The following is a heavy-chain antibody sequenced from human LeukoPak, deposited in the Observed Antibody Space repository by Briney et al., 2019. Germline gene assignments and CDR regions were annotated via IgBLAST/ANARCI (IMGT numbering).Heavy chain of an antibody. D-gene: IGHD3-10*01. J-gene: IGHJ4*02. CDR3: ARTEPGNYYGSGSFDY. V-gene: IGHV4-31*03. CDR1: GGSITAGGYF. CDR2: ISYSGST. Sequence: SETLSLTCTVSGGSITAGGYFWSWIRQHPGTGLECIGHISYSGSTYYTPSLKSRVTISVDRSKNQFSLKLSTVTAADTAVYYCARTEPGNYYGSGSFDYWGQGTLVTVSS.